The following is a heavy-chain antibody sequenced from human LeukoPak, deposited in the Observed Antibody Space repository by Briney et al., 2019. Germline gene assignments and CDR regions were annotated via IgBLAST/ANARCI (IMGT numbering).Heavy chain of an antibody. D-gene: IGHD6-13*01. CDR3: AKGESWSSEINYFDY. CDR2: ISSSGSTI. V-gene: IGHV3-11*04. CDR1: GFTFSDYY. J-gene: IGHJ4*02. Sequence: GGSLRLSCAASGFTFSDYYMSWIRQAPGKGLEWVSYISSSGSTIYYADSVKGRFTISRDNSKNTLYLQMNSLRAEDTAVYYCAKGESWSSEINYFDYWGQGTLVTVSS.